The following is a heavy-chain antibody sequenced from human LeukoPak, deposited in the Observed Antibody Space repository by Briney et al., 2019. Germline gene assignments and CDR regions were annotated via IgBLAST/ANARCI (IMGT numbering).Heavy chain of an antibody. CDR3: AKDPSYDSSGYKWFDP. CDR2: ISGSGGST. D-gene: IGHD3-22*01. CDR1: GFTFSSYA. J-gene: IGHJ5*02. V-gene: IGHV3-23*01. Sequence: GGSLRLSCTASGFTFSSYAISWVRQAPGKGLEWVSAISGSGGSTYYADSVKGRFTISTDNSKNTLYLQMNSLRAEDTAVYYCAKDPSYDSSGYKWFDPWGQGTLVTVSS.